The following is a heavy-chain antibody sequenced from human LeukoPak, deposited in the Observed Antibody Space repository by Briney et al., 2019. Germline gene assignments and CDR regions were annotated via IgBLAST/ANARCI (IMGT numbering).Heavy chain of an antibody. CDR3: ARGTEYYYDSSGYVWFDH. J-gene: IGHJ5*02. CDR2: INHSGST. D-gene: IGHD3-22*01. Sequence: SETLSLTCAVYGGSFSGYYWSWIRQPPGKGLEWIGEINHSGSTNYNPSLKSRVTISVDTSKNQFSLKLSSVTAADTAVYYCARGTEYYYDSSGYVWFDHWGQGTLVTVSS. CDR1: GGSFSGYY. V-gene: IGHV4-34*01.